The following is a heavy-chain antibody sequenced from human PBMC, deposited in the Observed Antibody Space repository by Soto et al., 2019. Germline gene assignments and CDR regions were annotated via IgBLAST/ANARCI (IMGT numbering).Heavy chain of an antibody. CDR3: ARGGYCSSTSCSSYYYYGMDV. CDR2: ISAYHGNT. Sequence: QVQLVQSGAEVKKPGASVKVSCKASGYTFTSYGISWVRQAPGQGLEWMGWISAYHGNTNYAQKLQGRVTMTTDTSTSTAYMELRSLRSDDTAVYYCARGGYCSSTSCSSYYYYGMDVWGQGTTVTVSS. CDR1: GYTFTSYG. J-gene: IGHJ6*02. V-gene: IGHV1-18*04. D-gene: IGHD2-2*01.